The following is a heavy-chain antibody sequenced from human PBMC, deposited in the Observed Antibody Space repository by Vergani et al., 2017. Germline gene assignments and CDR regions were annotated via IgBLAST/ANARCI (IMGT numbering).Heavy chain of an antibody. CDR3: AKDHDYVWGSYRYEGYFDY. CDR2: ISSSSSYI. J-gene: IGHJ4*02. Sequence: EVQLVESGGGLVKPGGSLRLSCAASGFTFSSYSMNWVRQAPGKGLEWVSSISSSSSYIYYADSVKGRFTISRDNSKNTLYLQMNSLRAEDTAVYYCAKDHDYVWGSYRYEGYFDYWGQGTLVTVSS. CDR1: GFTFSSYS. D-gene: IGHD3-16*02. V-gene: IGHV3-21*01.